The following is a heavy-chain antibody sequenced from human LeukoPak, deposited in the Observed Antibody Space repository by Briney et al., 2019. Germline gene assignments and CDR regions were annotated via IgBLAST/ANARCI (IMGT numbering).Heavy chain of an antibody. CDR1: GGSISSYY. J-gene: IGHJ6*04. CDR2: IYTSGST. D-gene: IGHD3-3*01. CDR3: ARLLREDV. V-gene: IGHV4-4*09. Sequence: SETLSLTCTVSGGSISSYYWSWIRQPPGKGLEWIGYIYTSGSTNYNPSLKSRVTISVDTSKNQFSLELSSVTAADTAVYYCARLLREDVWGKGTTVTVSS.